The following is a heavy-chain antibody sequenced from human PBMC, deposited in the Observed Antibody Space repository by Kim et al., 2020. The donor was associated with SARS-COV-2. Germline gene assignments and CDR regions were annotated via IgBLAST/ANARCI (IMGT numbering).Heavy chain of an antibody. V-gene: IGHV1-69*13. CDR2: IIPIFGTA. D-gene: IGHD3-10*01. Sequence: SVKVSCKASGGTFSSYAISWVRQAPGQGLEWMGGIIPIFGTANYAQKFQGRVTITADESTSTAYMELSSLRSEDTAVYYCARDSYYGSGNDYYYGMDVWGQGTTVTVSS. J-gene: IGHJ6*02. CDR3: ARDSYYGSGNDYYYGMDV. CDR1: GGTFSSYA.